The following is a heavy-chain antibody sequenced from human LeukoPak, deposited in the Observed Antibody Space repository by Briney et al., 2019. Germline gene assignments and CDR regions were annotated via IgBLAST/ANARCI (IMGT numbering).Heavy chain of an antibody. CDR2: IYYSGST. D-gene: IGHD5-12*01. V-gene: IGHV4-59*01. Sequence: KPSETLFLTCTVSGGSLSSYYWSWIRQPPGKGLEWIGYIYYSGSTNYNPSLKSRVTISVDTSKNQFSLKLSSVTAADTAVYYCARSGPLTWLNAYYFDYWGQGTLVTVSS. J-gene: IGHJ4*02. CDR3: ARSGPLTWLNAYYFDY. CDR1: GGSLSSYY.